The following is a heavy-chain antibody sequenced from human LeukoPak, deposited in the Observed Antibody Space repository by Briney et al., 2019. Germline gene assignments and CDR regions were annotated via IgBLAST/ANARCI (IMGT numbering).Heavy chain of an antibody. CDR3: ARGGDITMDPPPIYYYGMDV. V-gene: IGHV1-18*01. Sequence: ASVKVSCKASGYAFTGYGISWVRQAPGQGLEWMGWISAYNGNTNYAQKLQGRVTITTDTSTSTAYMELRSLRSDDTAVYYCARGGDITMDPPPIYYYGMDVWGQGTTVTVSS. CDR2: ISAYNGNT. J-gene: IGHJ6*02. CDR1: GYAFTGYG. D-gene: IGHD3-10*01.